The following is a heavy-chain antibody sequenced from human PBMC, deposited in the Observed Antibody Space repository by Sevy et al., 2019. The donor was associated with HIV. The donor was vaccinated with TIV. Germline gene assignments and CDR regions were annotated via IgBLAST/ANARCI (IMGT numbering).Heavy chain of an antibody. CDR1: GFTFSAYW. J-gene: IGHJ3*01. Sequence: GGSLRLSCEASGFTFSAYWVTWVRRAPGKGLEWVANLNQDGSQTYYVDSVKGRFTISRDNAKNSLYLQMSSLRAEDTALYYCATDARKSVVNWGQGTMVTVSS. V-gene: IGHV3-7*01. D-gene: IGHD6-6*01. CDR3: ATDARKSVVN. CDR2: LNQDGSQT.